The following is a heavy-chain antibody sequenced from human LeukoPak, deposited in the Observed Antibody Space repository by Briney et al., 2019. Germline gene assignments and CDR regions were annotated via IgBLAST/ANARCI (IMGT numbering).Heavy chain of an antibody. V-gene: IGHV1-3*01. CDR3: ARDSGIWKYFQH. Sequence: ASVKVSCKASGYTFTSYAMHWVRQAPGQRLEWMGWINAGNGNTKYSQKFQGRVTITRDTSASTAYMELSSLRSEDTAVYYCARDSGIWKYFQHWGQGTLVTVSS. CDR2: INAGNGNT. D-gene: IGHD3-10*01. CDR1: GYTFTSYA. J-gene: IGHJ1*01.